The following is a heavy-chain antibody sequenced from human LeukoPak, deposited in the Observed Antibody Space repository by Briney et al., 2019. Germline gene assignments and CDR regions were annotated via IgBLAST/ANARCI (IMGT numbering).Heavy chain of an antibody. CDR2: VNGDGTST. Sequence: PGGSLRLSCAASGFTLSTYWMHWVRQAPGKGLVWVSRVNGDGTSTTYADSVKGRFTISRDNAKNTLYLQMDSLRAEDTAVYYCARGPRYGFGSAFDYWGQGTLVTVSS. CDR1: GFTLSTYW. D-gene: IGHD5-18*01. J-gene: IGHJ4*02. V-gene: IGHV3-74*01. CDR3: ARGPRYGFGSAFDY.